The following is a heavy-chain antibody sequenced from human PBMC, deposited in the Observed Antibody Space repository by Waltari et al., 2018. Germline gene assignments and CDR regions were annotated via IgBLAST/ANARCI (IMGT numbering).Heavy chain of an antibody. D-gene: IGHD2-8*01. CDR1: GFSFGSHR. CDR3: AKYGDYYLDV. Sequence: EVQLVESGGDLVQPGGSLRLSCPASGFSFGSHRMSWVRQAPGKGLEWLANIKRDGTERYYVDSVKGRFTVSRDNAKNSVYLQMNGLRGEDTAIYYCAKYGDYYLDVWGQGTTVTVSS. CDR2: IKRDGTER. V-gene: IGHV3-7*01. J-gene: IGHJ6*03.